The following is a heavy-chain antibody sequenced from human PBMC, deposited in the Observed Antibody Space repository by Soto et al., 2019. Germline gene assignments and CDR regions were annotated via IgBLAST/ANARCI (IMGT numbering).Heavy chain of an antibody. CDR3: ARDAPGSPSSPRGMDV. Sequence: ESGGGVVQPGRSLRLSCAASGFTFSSYGMHWVRQAPGKGLEWVAVIWYDGSNKYYADSVKGRFTISRDNSKNTLYLQMNSLRAEDTAVYYCARDAPGSPSSPRGMDVWGQGTTVTVSS. V-gene: IGHV3-33*01. CDR2: IWYDGSNK. D-gene: IGHD6-13*01. J-gene: IGHJ6*02. CDR1: GFTFSSYG.